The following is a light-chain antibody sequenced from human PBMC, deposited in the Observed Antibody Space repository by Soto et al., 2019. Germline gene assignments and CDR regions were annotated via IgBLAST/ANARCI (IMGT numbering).Light chain of an antibody. V-gene: IGKV3-15*01. CDR2: GAS. CDR3: QQYHNWPPRT. CDR1: QIVATN. Sequence: EIVMTQSPATLSVSPGERATLSCRASQIVATNLAWYQQKPGQAPRLLIYGASTRATGIPARFSGSGSGTEFTLTISSLQSEDFAVYYCQQYHNWPPRTFGQGTKV. J-gene: IGKJ1*01.